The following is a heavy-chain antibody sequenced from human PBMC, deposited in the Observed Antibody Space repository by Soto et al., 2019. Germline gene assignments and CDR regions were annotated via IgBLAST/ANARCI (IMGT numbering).Heavy chain of an antibody. J-gene: IGHJ4*02. D-gene: IGHD5-12*01. CDR2: ISNDGSDK. CDR3: ARAPRGFSAYDASLQIDS. V-gene: IGHV3-30*03. CDR1: ESTFSNSG. Sequence: QVQLVESGGGVVQPGRSLRLSCAASESTFSNSGMHWVHQAPGKGLKWVAVISNDGSDKYYADSVKGRFTISRENSKKTLFLQMNSLRPEDTAVYYCARAPRGFSAYDASLQIDSWGQGTLVTVSS.